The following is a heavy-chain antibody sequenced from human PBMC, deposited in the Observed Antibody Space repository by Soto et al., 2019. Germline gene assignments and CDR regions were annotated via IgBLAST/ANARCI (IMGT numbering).Heavy chain of an antibody. D-gene: IGHD3-22*01. CDR1: GFIFSNAW. V-gene: IGHV3-15*07. Sequence: GGSLRLSCAASGFIFSNAWINWVRQAPGGGLEWVGRIKSKVNGATTDFAAPVKGRFAISRDDSRHIVYLQMNSLRIDDTAVYYCTTDSYSTKLVVRFDYWGHGTPVTVSS. CDR3: TTDSYSTKLVVRFDY. CDR2: IKSKVNGATT. J-gene: IGHJ4*01.